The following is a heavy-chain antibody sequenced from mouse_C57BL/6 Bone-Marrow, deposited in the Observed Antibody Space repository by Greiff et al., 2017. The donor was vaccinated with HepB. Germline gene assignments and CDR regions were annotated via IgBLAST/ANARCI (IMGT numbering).Heavy chain of an antibody. CDR2: IHPNSGST. D-gene: IGHD1-1*01. J-gene: IGHJ2*01. Sequence: QVQLQQPGAELVKPGASVKLSCKASGYTFTSYWMHWVKQRPGQGLEWIGMIHPNSGSTNYNEKFKSKATLTVDKSSSTAYMQLSSLTSEDSAVYYCARIGYYGSLYYFDYWGQGTTLTVSS. CDR3: ARIGYYGSLYYFDY. V-gene: IGHV1-64*01. CDR1: GYTFTSYW.